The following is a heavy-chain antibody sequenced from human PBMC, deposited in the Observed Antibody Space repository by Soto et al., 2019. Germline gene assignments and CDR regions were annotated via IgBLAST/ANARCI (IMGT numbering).Heavy chain of an antibody. D-gene: IGHD1-26*01. CDR2: ISSSSSYI. V-gene: IGHV3-21*01. Sequence: GGSLRLSCAASGFTFSSYSMNWVRQAPGKGLEWVSYISSSSSYIYYADSVKGRFTISRDNAKNSLYLQMNSLRAEDTAVYYCAVPGATYPYYYYGMDVWGQGTTVTVSS. J-gene: IGHJ6*02. CDR1: GFTFSSYS. CDR3: AVPGATYPYYYYGMDV.